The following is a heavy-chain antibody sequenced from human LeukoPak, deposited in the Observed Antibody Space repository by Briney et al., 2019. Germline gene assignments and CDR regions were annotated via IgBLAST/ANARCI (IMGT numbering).Heavy chain of an antibody. D-gene: IGHD6-19*01. CDR1: GYTFTTYG. Sequence: GASVKVSCKASGYTFTTYGISWVRQAPGQGLEWMGWIYTYNGNANYAQKFQGRVTLTSDTSTTTAYMGLRSLTSDDTAVYYCARDSSPVAGMGRFWGQGTLVTVSS. CDR3: ARDSSPVAGMGRF. J-gene: IGHJ4*02. V-gene: IGHV1-18*01. CDR2: IYTYNGNA.